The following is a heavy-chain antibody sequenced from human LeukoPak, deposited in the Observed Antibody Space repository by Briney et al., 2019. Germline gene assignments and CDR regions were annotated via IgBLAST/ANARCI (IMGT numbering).Heavy chain of an antibody. CDR3: AKVLRSSGWYYFDY. CDR2: ISGSGGST. V-gene: IGHV3-23*01. CDR1: GFTFSSYA. J-gene: IGHJ4*02. D-gene: IGHD6-19*01. Sequence: GGSLRLSCAASGFTFSSYAMSWVRQAPGKGLEWVSAISGSGGSTYYADSVKGRFAISRDNSKNTLYLQMNSLRAEDTAVYCCAKVLRSSGWYYFDYWGQGTLVTVSS.